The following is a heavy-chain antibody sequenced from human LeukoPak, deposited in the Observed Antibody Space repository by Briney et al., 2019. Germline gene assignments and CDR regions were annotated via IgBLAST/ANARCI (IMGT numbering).Heavy chain of an antibody. CDR2: ISSSGSTI. CDR1: GFTVSSSY. D-gene: IGHD3-3*01. J-gene: IGHJ3*02. CDR3: ARDRPRRDFWSGSTPDAFDI. V-gene: IGHV3-11*01. Sequence: GGSLRLSCAASGFTVSSSYMSWIRQAPGKGLEWVSYISSSGSTIYYADSVKGRFTISRDNAKNSLYLQMNSLRAEDTAVYYCARDRPRRDFWSGSTPDAFDIWGQGTMVTVSS.